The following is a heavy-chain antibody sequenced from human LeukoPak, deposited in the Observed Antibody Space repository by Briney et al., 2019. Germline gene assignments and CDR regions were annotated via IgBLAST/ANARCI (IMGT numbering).Heavy chain of an antibody. Sequence: GRSLRPSCAASGFTFSSYGMHWVRQAPGKGLEWVAVIWYGGSNKYYADSVKGRFTISRDNSKNTLYLQMNSLRAEDTAVYYCAKDGGYSNSYMDVWGKGTTVTVSS. CDR3: AKDGGYSNSYMDV. CDR2: IWYGGSNK. D-gene: IGHD4-11*01. CDR1: GFTFSSYG. J-gene: IGHJ6*03. V-gene: IGHV3-30*18.